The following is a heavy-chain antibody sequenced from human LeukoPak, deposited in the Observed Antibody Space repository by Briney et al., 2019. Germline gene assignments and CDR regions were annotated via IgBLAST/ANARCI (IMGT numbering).Heavy chain of an antibody. CDR3: ARDPVGDWFDP. J-gene: IGHJ5*02. CDR1: GFTFSSYG. Sequence: GGSLRLSCAASGFTFSSYGMHWVRQAPGKGLEWVAVIWYDGSNKYYADSVKGRFTISRDNSKNTLYLQMNSLRAEDTAVYYCARDPVGDWFDPWGQGTLVTVSS. CDR2: IWYDGSNK. V-gene: IGHV3-33*01.